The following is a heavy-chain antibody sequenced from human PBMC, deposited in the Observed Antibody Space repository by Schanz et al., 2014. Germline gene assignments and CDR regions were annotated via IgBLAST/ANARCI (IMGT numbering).Heavy chain of an antibody. D-gene: IGHD6-19*01. V-gene: IGHV1-69*09. J-gene: IGHJ4*02. Sequence: QVHLVQSGAEVKKPGASVKVSCKASGGTFSSDTFSWVRQAPGQGLEWMGRIVPIAGITNYAQRFQGRVTITADKSSDTAYMELSSLRSEDTAVYYCARDPNWVAVAGISYFDYWGQGTLVTVSS. CDR2: IVPIAGIT. CDR3: ARDPNWVAVAGISYFDY. CDR1: GGTFSSDT.